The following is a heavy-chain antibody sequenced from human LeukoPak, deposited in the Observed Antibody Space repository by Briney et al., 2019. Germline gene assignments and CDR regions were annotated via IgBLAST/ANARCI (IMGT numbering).Heavy chain of an antibody. D-gene: IGHD2-8*01. V-gene: IGHV1-69*13. CDR2: IIPIFGAA. J-gene: IGHJ4*02. CDR3: ARDFCTNGVCYPFDY. Sequence: SVKVSCKASGGTFSSYAISWVRQAPGQGLEWMGGIIPIFGAANYAQKFQGRVTITADESTSTAYMELSSLRSEDTAVYYCARDFCTNGVCYPFDYWGQGTLVTVSS. CDR1: GGTFSSYA.